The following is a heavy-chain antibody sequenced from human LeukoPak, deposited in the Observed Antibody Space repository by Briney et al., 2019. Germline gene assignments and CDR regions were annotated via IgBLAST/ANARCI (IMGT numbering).Heavy chain of an antibody. V-gene: IGHV1-69*05. Sequence: SVKVSCKASGGTFSSYAISWVRQAPGQGLEWMGRIIPIFGTANYAQKFQGRVTITTDESTSTAYMEPSSLRSEDTAVYYCARDRVAATDAFDIWGQGTMVTVSS. CDR2: IIPIFGTA. CDR1: GGTFSSYA. CDR3: ARDRVAATDAFDI. D-gene: IGHD2-15*01. J-gene: IGHJ3*02.